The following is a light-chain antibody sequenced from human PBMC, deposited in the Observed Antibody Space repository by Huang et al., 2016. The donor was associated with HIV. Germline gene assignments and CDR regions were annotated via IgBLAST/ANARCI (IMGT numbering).Light chain of an antibody. V-gene: IGKV1-39*01. J-gene: IGKJ2*01. CDR3: QQSYSDPYT. CDR2: AAS. CDR1: QNIRTD. Sequence: DIQMTQSPSSLSASVGDRVTITCRASQNIRTDLNWYQQKPGKAPKLLIYAASSLQIGVPSRFSGSVSGTDFTLTISSLQPEDFATYYCQQSYSDPYTFGQGTKLEIK.